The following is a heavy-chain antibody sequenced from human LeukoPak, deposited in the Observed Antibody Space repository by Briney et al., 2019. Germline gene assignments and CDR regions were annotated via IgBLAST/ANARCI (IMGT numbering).Heavy chain of an antibody. CDR2: FYHSGGT. D-gene: IGHD2-2*01. CDR1: GSSISSYY. Sequence: SETLSLTCNVSGSSISSYYWSWIRQPPGEGLEGIGYFYHSGGTNYNPSLKGRATISVGTSKNEVSLKLRSVTAADTAVYYCARGASNSWCSLWKFWGRGTLVTVSS. CDR3: ARGASNSWCSLWKF. J-gene: IGHJ4*02. V-gene: IGHV4-59*01.